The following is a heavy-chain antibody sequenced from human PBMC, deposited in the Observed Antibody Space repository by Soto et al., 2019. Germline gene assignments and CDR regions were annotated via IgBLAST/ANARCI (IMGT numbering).Heavy chain of an antibody. CDR2: IYWDDSK. Sequence: QITLKESGPTLVRPTQTLTLTCAFSGFSLSTSGVGVGWIRQPPGKALEWLAVIYWDDSKHYSPSLRSRLTITKDTSKNQLVLTMTNMDPMDTGTYDCAHKGPEDWPLDYWGQGTLATVSS. CDR3: AHKGPEDWPLDY. D-gene: IGHD3-9*01. V-gene: IGHV2-5*02. CDR1: GFSLSTSGVG. J-gene: IGHJ4*02.